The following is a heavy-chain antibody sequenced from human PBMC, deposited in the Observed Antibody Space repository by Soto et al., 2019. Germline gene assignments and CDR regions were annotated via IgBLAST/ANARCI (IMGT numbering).Heavy chain of an antibody. D-gene: IGHD1-20*01. J-gene: IGHJ4*02. CDR2: IHHSGGP. V-gene: IGHV4-4*02. CDR1: GDSISSSAW. Sequence: QVQLQESGPGLVKPSGTLSLTCAVSGDSISSSAWWTWVRQPPGKGLEWVGAIHHSGGPNYNPSLKSRVTISIDKPKNQFSLKLSPVTAADTAVYYCARDYAGITGTTLVWGQGLLVTVSS. CDR3: ARDYAGITGTTLV.